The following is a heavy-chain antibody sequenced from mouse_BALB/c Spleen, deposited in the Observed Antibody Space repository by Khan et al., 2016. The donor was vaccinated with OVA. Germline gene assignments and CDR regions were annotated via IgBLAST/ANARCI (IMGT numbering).Heavy chain of an antibody. D-gene: IGHD1-3*01. J-gene: IGHJ4*01. CDR3: ARDVSRYNKTMDY. CDR1: GYSITSDYA. V-gene: IGHV3-2*02. Sequence: EVKLQESGPGLVKPSQSLSLTCTVTGYSITSDYAWNWIRQFPGNKLEWMGYISPSGSTNYNPALKSRISITRDTSKNQFFLQLNSVTTEDTATYYWARDVSRYNKTMDYWGQGTSVTVSS. CDR2: ISPSGST.